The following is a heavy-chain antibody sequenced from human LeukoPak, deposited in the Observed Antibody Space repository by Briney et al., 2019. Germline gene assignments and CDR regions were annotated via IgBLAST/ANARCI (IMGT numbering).Heavy chain of an antibody. CDR2: ISGSGGST. CDR1: GFTFSSYA. J-gene: IGHJ6*02. CDR3: AKGSGYSYGYYYYGMDV. D-gene: IGHD5-18*01. V-gene: IGHV3-23*01. Sequence: PWGSLRLSCAASGFTFSSYAMSWVRQAPGKGLEWVSAISGSGGSTYYADSVKGRFTISRDNSKNTLYLQMNSLRAEDTAVYYCAKGSGYSYGYYYYGMDVWGQGTTVTVSS.